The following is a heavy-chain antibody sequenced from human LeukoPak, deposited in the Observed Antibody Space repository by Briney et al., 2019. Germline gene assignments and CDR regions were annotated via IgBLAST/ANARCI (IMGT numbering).Heavy chain of an antibody. D-gene: IGHD3-10*01. J-gene: IGHJ2*01. V-gene: IGHV5-51*01. CDR1: GYSFTTCW. Sequence: GESLKISCKGSGYSFTTCWIGWVRQMPGKGLEWMGIIYPGDSDTRYSPSFQDQVTISADKSISTAYLQWSSLKASDTAMYYCAGRVGSLWFGSNWYFDLWGRGTLVTVSS. CDR3: AGRVGSLWFGSNWYFDL. CDR2: IYPGDSDT.